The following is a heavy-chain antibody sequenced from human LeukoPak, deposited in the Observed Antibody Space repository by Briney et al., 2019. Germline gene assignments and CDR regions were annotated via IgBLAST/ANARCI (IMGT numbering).Heavy chain of an antibody. CDR3: ARRADVGLVVGATTPRDAGKDPEYNWFDP. CDR1: GYSFTSYW. J-gene: IGHJ5*02. V-gene: IGHV5-51*01. Sequence: GESLKISCKGSGYSFTSYWIGWVRQMPGKGLEWMGIIYPGDSDTRYSPSFQGQVTISADKSISTAYLQWSSLKASDTAMYYCARRADVGLVVGATTPRDAGKDPEYNWFDPWGQGTLVTVSS. D-gene: IGHD1-26*01. CDR2: IYPGDSDT.